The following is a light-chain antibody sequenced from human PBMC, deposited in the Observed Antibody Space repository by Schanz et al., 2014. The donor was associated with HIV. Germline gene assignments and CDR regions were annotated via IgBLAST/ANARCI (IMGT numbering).Light chain of an antibody. CDR1: QSISNW. J-gene: IGKJ2*01. CDR2: QAS. CDR3: EQYNDRSPFT. V-gene: IGKV1-5*03. Sequence: DIQMTQSPSTLSASVGDRVTITCRASQSISNWLAWYQQKPGKAPKLLIYQASLLETGVPSTFSGSGSGAEFTLTISGLQPDDLGTYYCEQYNDRSPFTFGQGTRVE.